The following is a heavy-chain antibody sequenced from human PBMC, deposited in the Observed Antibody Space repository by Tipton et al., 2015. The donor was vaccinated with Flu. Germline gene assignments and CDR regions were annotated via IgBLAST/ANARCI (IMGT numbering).Heavy chain of an antibody. J-gene: IGHJ5*02. Sequence: TLSLTCTVPGGSINSVSHYWSWIRQPAGKGLEWIGRVYTSGRTNYNPSLRSRVTVSVDTSRNQFSLRLTSVTAADTAVYYCARRDYSNYVSQPKNWFDHWGQGIRVTVSS. CDR3: ARRDYSNYVSQPKNWFDH. D-gene: IGHD4-11*01. CDR1: GGSINSVSHY. CDR2: VYTSGRT. V-gene: IGHV4-61*02.